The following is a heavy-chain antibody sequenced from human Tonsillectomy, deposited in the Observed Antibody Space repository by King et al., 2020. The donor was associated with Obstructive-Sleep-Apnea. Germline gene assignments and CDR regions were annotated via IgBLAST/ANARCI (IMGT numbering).Heavy chain of an antibody. CDR2: ISGSGGGT. CDR1: GFTFSSYA. D-gene: IGHD4-11*01. J-gene: IGHJ6*02. Sequence: EVQLVESGGGLVQPGGSLRLSCAASGFTFSSYAMNWVRQDPGKGLEWVSAISGSGGGTYYADSVKGRFAISRDNSKNTLYLQMDSLRAEDTAVYYCAKDYSNYPYYYYGMDVWGQGTTVTVSS. CDR3: AKDYSNYPYYYYGMDV. V-gene: IGHV3-23*04.